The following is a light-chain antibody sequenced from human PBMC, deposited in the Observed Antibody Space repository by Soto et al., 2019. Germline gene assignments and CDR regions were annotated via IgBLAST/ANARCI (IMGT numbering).Light chain of an antibody. V-gene: IGKV1-39*01. J-gene: IGKJ1*01. CDR1: QTIGRY. Sequence: DIEMTQSPSSLSASVGDRVTTTCRASQTIGRYLNWYQHKPGKAPKLLIYTASNLQSGVPSRLTGSGSGTDFTLTISSLQPEDFATYYCQQSYSIPWTFGQGTKVEIK. CDR2: TAS. CDR3: QQSYSIPWT.